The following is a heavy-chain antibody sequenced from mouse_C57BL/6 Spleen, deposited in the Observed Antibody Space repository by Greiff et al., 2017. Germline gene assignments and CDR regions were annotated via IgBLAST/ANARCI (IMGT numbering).Heavy chain of an antibody. V-gene: IGHV14-4*01. J-gene: IGHJ2*01. Sequence: VQLQQSGAELVRPGASVKLSCTASGFNIKDDYMHWVKPRPEQGLEWIGWIDPENGGTEYDSKFQGKATITTDKSSNTAYLLVSRLTSEDTAVYYCTTSNTVVGYWGTGTTLTVSS. D-gene: IGHD1-1*01. CDR1: GFNIKDDY. CDR2: IDPENGGT. CDR3: TTSNTVVGY.